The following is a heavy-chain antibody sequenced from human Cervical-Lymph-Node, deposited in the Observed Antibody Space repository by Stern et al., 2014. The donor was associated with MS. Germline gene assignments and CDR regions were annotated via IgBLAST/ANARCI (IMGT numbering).Heavy chain of an antibody. CDR2: ISGSGST. J-gene: IGHJ2*01. CDR3: ARSLRVGAMSYWYFVL. V-gene: IGHV4-59*11. Sequence: QVQLGESGPGLVKPSETLSLTCTVSGDSISGHYGSWIRQAPGKGPERIGNISGSGSTNYNPSLKSRVTISPDMSKNQFSLNLSSVTAEDTAVYYCARSLRVGAMSYWYFVLWGWGTTVTVSS. D-gene: IGHD1-26*01. CDR1: GDSISGHY.